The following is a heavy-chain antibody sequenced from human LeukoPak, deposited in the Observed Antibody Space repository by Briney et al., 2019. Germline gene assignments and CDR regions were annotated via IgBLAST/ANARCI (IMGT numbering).Heavy chain of an antibody. D-gene: IGHD4-17*01. Sequence: GASVKVSCKASGYTFTGYYMHWVRQAPGQGLEWMGWINPNSGGTNYAQKFQGRVTMTRDTSISTAYMELSRLRSDDTAVYYCARDGFTVTTPLDYWGQGTLVTVSS. CDR3: ARDGFTVTTPLDY. CDR1: GYTFTGYY. CDR2: INPNSGGT. J-gene: IGHJ4*02. V-gene: IGHV1-2*02.